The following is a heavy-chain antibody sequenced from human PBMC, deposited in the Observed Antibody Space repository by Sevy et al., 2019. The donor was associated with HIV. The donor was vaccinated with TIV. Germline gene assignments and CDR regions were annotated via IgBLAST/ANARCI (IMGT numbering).Heavy chain of an antibody. D-gene: IGHD3-3*01. CDR3: ARTTQIFGVVNAFDY. J-gene: IGHJ4*02. V-gene: IGHV4-39*01. CDR1: GGSISSSSYY. Sequence: SETLSLTCTVSGGSISSSSYYWGWIRQPPGNGLEWIGSNYYSGSTYYNPSLKSRVTISVDTSKNQFPLKLSSVTAADTAVYYCARTTQIFGVVNAFDYWGQGTLVTVSS. CDR2: NYYSGST.